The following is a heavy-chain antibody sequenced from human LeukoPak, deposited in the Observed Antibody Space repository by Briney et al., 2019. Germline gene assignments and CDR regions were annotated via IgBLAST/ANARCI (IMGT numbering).Heavy chain of an antibody. CDR2: MNPNSGNT. CDR1: GYTFTSYD. Sequence: KPGASVKVSCKASGYTFTSYDINWVRQATGQGLEWMGWMNPNSGNTGYAQKFQGRVTMTRNTSISTAYMELSSLRSEDTAVYYCARSVGGYCSSTSCYAFDIWGQGTMVTVSS. V-gene: IGHV1-8*01. D-gene: IGHD2-2*01. J-gene: IGHJ3*02. CDR3: ARSVGGYCSSTSCYAFDI.